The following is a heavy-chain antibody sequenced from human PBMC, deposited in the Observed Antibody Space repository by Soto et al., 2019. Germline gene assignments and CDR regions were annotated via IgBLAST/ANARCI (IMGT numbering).Heavy chain of an antibody. D-gene: IGHD6-13*01. J-gene: IGHJ6*02. CDR1: GYSITSYW. Sequence: RGESLKISCKGSGYSITSYWIGWMRQMPGKGLEWMGIIYPGDSDTRYSPSFQGQVTISADKSIRTAYLQWSSLKASDTAMYYCARQGGAATVGYYGMDVWGQGTTVTVSS. CDR2: IYPGDSDT. CDR3: ARQGGAATVGYYGMDV. V-gene: IGHV5-51*01.